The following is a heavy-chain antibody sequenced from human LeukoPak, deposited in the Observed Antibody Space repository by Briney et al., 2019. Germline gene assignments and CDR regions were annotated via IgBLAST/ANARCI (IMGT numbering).Heavy chain of an antibody. J-gene: IGHJ4*02. CDR3: ARGHNYGYEY. V-gene: IGHV1-2*06. D-gene: IGHD5-18*01. CDR2: IISNSGGT. CDR1: GYTFSDYN. Sequence: GASVKVSCKASGYTFSDYNIHWVRQATGQGLEWVGRIISNSGGTNYAQNFQDRVTMTRDTSISTAFMELRRLRSDDTAVYYCARGHNYGYEYWGQGTLVTVSS.